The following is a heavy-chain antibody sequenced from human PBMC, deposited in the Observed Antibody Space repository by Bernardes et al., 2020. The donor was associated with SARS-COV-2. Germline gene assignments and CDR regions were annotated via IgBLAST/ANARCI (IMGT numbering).Heavy chain of an antibody. CDR3: ARGPPIVVVPAAILNFDY. D-gene: IGHD2-2*01. Sequence: ASVKVSCKASGYTFTSYGISWVRQAPGQGLEWMGWISAYNGNTNYAQKLQGRVTMTTDTSTSTAYMELRSLRSDDTAVYYCARGPPIVVVPAAILNFDYWGQGTLVTVSS. J-gene: IGHJ4*02. CDR1: GYTFTSYG. CDR2: ISAYNGNT. V-gene: IGHV1-18*04.